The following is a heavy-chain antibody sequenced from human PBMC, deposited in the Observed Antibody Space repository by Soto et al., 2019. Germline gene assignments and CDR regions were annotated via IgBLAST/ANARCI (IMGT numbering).Heavy chain of an antibody. D-gene: IGHD6-13*01. CDR1: GGSISSYY. CDR2: IYTSGST. Sequence: PSETLSLTCTVSGGSISSYYWSWIRQPAGKGLEWIGRIYTSGSTNYNPSLKSRVTMSVDTSKNQFSLKLNSVTAADTAVYYCARDLHYSSSWPYYYSMDVWGQGTTVTVSS. J-gene: IGHJ6*02. CDR3: ARDLHYSSSWPYYYSMDV. V-gene: IGHV4-4*07.